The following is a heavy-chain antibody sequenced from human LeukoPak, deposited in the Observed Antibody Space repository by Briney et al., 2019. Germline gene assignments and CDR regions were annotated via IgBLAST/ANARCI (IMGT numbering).Heavy chain of an antibody. J-gene: IGHJ4*02. CDR1: GYTFTSYY. CDR3: ARALEVGDY. Sequence: ASVKVSCKASGYTFTSYYMHWVRQAPGQGLEWMGIINPSGGSTSYAQKFQGRVTMTRDMSTSTVYMELSSLISDDTAMYYCARALEVGDYWGQGTLVTVSS. CDR2: INPSGGST. V-gene: IGHV1-46*01. D-gene: IGHD1-1*01.